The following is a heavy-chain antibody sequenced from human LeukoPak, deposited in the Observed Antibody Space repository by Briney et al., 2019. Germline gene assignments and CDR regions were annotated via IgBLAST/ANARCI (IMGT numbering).Heavy chain of an antibody. CDR3: ARHMVLSPCDY. V-gene: IGHV3-11*01. CDR1: GFRFDDYY. D-gene: IGHD4/OR15-4a*01. CDR2: ISATGGMM. Sequence: PGGSLRLSCSASGFRFDDYYLSWIRQAPGKGLEWISFISATGGMMGHADSAKGRFTISRDNAKNSVYLEMNNLRADDTAVYHCARHMVLSPCDYWGPGTVVTVSS. J-gene: IGHJ4*02.